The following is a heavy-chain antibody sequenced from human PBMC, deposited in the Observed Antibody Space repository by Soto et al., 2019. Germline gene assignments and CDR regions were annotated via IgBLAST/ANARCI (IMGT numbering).Heavy chain of an antibody. Sequence: PGGSLRLSCAASGFTSSSYWMHWVRQAPGKGLVWVSRIKSDGSSTSYAGSVKGRFTISRDNAKNTLYLQMNSLRAEDTAVYYCARGYCSGGSCYYYYYGMDVWGQGTTVTVSS. CDR1: GFTSSSYW. CDR3: ARGYCSGGSCYYYYYGMDV. V-gene: IGHV3-74*01. D-gene: IGHD2-15*01. J-gene: IGHJ6*02. CDR2: IKSDGSST.